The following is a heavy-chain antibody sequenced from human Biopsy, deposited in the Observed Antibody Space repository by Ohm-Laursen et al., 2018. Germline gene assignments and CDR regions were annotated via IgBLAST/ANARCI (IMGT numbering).Heavy chain of an antibody. CDR2: IYDRGST. V-gene: IGHV4-61*01. J-gene: IGHJ4*02. D-gene: IGHD6-19*01. CDR1: GDSVSSGSFY. CDR3: ARGMRSSGWPYFDS. Sequence: TLSLTWTLSGDSVSSGSFYWTWIRQPPGQGLESIGYIYDRGSTPNYNPSLESRVTMSVDMPKNQFSLKLSSVTAADTAIYYCARGMRSSGWPYFDSWGQGTLVTVSS.